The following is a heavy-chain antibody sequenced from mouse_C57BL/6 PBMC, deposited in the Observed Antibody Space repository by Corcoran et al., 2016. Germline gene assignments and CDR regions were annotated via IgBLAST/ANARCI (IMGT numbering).Heavy chain of an antibody. D-gene: IGHD2-2*01. V-gene: IGHV14-1*01. CDR3: TTRDLLWFAWFAY. CDR1: GFNIKDYY. J-gene: IGHJ3*01. Sequence: EVQLQQSGAELVRPGASVKLSCTASGFNIKDYYMHWVKQRPEQGLEWIGRIDPEDCDTEYAPKFQGKATMTADTSSNTAYLQLSSLTSDDTAVYYCTTRDLLWFAWFAYWGQGTLVTVSA. CDR2: IDPEDCDT.